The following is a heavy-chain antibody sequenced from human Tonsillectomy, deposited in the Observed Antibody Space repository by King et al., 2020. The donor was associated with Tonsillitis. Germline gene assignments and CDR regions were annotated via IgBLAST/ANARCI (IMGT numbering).Heavy chain of an antibody. Sequence: QLQESGPGLVKPSETLSLTCTVSGGSISSYYWSWIRQPAGKGLEWIGRIYTSGSTNYNPSLKSRVTISVDTSKNQFSLKLSSVTAADTAVYSCARGRGRGYSGYDPGIDYWGQGTLVTVSS. J-gene: IGHJ4*02. CDR3: ARGRGRGYSGYDPGIDY. V-gene: IGHV4-4*07. D-gene: IGHD5-12*01. CDR1: GGSISSYY. CDR2: IYTSGST.